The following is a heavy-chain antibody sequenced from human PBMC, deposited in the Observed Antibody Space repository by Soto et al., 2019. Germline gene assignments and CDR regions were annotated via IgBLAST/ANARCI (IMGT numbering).Heavy chain of an antibody. CDR3: GSYDHTSSNYCYDY. CDR2: INLGDSDT. Sequence: GESLKISCKGFGYNFGNFWIGWVRPIPGKGLECMGIINLGDSDTRYSPSFQGQVTISADKSINTAYLQWSSLKASDTAIYYCGSYDHTSSNYCYDYRRQRSLVTV. CDR1: GYNFGNFW. V-gene: IGHV5-51*01. D-gene: IGHD2-2*01. J-gene: IGHJ4*02.